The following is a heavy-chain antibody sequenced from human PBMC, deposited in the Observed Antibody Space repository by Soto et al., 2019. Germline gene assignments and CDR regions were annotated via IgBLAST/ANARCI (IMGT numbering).Heavy chain of an antibody. CDR1: GLSITDSEMG. J-gene: IGHJ5*02. CDR2: IDSSGEK. D-gene: IGHD6-19*01. CDR3: ARRHLAVAVSPWFDP. V-gene: IGHV2-26*01. Sequence: QVTLKESGPVLVKPTETLTLRCTVSGLSITDSEMGVSWIRQPPGQPLEWLAHIDSSGEKSYRTSLKSRLAISKDTSKRQIVHTMTNMDPADTATYYCARRHLAVAVSPWFDPWGQGILVTVSS.